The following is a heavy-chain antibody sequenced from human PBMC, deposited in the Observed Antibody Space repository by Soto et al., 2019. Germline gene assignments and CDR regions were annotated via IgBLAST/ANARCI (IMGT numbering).Heavy chain of an antibody. V-gene: IGHV1-18*01. CDR2: ISAYNGNT. CDR1: GYTFTSYG. J-gene: IGHJ5*02. Sequence: ASVKVSCKASGYTFTSYGISWVRQAPGQGLEWMGWISAYNGNTNYAQKIQGRVTMTTDTSTSTAYMEMRSLRSDDTAVYYCARDPTGVPNWFDPWGQGTLVTVSS. CDR3: ARDPTGVPNWFDP. D-gene: IGHD3-10*01.